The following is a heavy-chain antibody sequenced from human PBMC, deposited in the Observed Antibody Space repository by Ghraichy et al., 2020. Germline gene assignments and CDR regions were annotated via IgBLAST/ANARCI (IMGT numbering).Heavy chain of an antibody. J-gene: IGHJ3*01. CDR1: GFTFSDYH. V-gene: IGHV3-21*01. CDR3: ARDSDFYDSRGYPDAFDL. Sequence: GGSLRLSCVASGFTFSDYHMNWVRQVPGKGLEWVSAISRTATYIYYRDSVKGRFIISRDNTKNSLFLQMNSLRVEDAAVYYCARDSDFYDSRGYPDAFDLWGQGTMVTVSS. D-gene: IGHD3-22*01. CDR2: ISRTATYI.